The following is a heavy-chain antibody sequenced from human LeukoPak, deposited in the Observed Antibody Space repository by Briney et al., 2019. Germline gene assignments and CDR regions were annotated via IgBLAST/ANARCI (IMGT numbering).Heavy chain of an antibody. J-gene: IGHJ3*02. V-gene: IGHV4-59*01. CDR1: GGSITNYY. CDR2: IYYSGST. D-gene: IGHD3-3*01. CDR3: ARDYYDFWSGYSVNDAFDI. Sequence: SETLSLTCTVSGGSITNYYWSWIRQPPGKGLEWIGYIYYSGSTNYNPSLKSRVTISVDTSKNQFSLKLSSVTAADTAVYYCARDYYDFWSGYSVNDAFDIWGQGTMVTVSS.